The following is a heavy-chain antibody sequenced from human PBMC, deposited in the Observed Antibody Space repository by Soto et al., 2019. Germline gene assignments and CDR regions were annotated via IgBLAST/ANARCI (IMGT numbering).Heavy chain of an antibody. Sequence: SETLSLTCTVSGGSISSDGYYWSWIRQHPGKGLEWIGYIYYSGTTYYNPSLKSRVTISVDTSKNQFSLKLSSVTAADTAVYYCAAGGGLPRYYWGQGTLVTVSS. V-gene: IGHV4-31*03. D-gene: IGHD5-12*01. CDR1: GGSISSDGYY. CDR2: IYYSGTT. J-gene: IGHJ4*02. CDR3: AAGGGLPRYY.